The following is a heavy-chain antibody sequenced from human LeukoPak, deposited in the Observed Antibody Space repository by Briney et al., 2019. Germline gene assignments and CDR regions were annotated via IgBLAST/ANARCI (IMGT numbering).Heavy chain of an antibody. Sequence: GGSLRLSCAASGFTFSSYGMPWVRQAPGKGLEWVAVIWYDGSNKYYADSVKGRFTISRDNSKNTLYLQMNSLRAEDTAVYYCARVLLPLYGMDVWGQGTTVTVSS. D-gene: IGHD3-22*01. CDR2: IWYDGSNK. CDR3: ARVLLPLYGMDV. J-gene: IGHJ6*02. V-gene: IGHV3-33*01. CDR1: GFTFSSYG.